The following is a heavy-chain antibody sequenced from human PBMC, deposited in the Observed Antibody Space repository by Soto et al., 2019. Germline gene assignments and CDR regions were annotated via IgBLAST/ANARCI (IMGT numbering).Heavy chain of an antibody. CDR2: IYHSGST. D-gene: IGHD4-17*01. J-gene: IGHJ6*02. Sequence: SETLSLTCAVSGYSISSGYYWGWIRQPPGKGLEWIGNIYHSGSTYYNPSLKSRVTISIDTSKNQFSLKLYSVTAADTAVYYCAKYGENYYYGMDVWGQGTTVTAP. CDR3: AKYGENYYYGMDV. CDR1: GYSISSGYY. V-gene: IGHV4-38-2*01.